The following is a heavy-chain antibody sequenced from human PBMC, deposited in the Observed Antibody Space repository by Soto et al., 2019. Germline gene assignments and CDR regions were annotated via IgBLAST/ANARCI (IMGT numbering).Heavy chain of an antibody. Sequence: GGSLRLSCAVSGFTFTSYSMSWVHQAPGEGLEWVANIRQDGHEKYYVDSVRGRFTISRDNAQNSLYLQMDSLRAEDTAMYYCARDLPGYCSTTNCYYYFDFWGQGTLVTVSS. CDR3: ARDLPGYCSTTNCYYYFDF. CDR2: IRQDGHEK. D-gene: IGHD2-2*01. V-gene: IGHV3-7*03. CDR1: GFTFTSYS. J-gene: IGHJ4*02.